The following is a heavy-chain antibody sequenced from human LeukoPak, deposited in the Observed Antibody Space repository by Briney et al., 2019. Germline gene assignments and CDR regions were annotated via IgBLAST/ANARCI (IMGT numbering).Heavy chain of an antibody. CDR3: ARDRGNGFNSYFFDY. J-gene: IGHJ4*02. CDR1: GFTFSDYW. D-gene: IGHD5-24*01. V-gene: IGHV3-7*01. CDR2: IKQDGSEK. Sequence: GGSLRLSCPASGFTFSDYWMSWVRQAPGKGLEWVANIKQDGSEKYSVDSVKGRFTISRDNAKNSLFLQMNSLRAEDTALYYCARDRGNGFNSYFFDYWGQGTLVTVSS.